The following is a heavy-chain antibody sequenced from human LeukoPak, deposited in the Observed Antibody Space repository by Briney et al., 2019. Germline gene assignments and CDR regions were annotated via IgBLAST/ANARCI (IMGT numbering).Heavy chain of an antibody. CDR1: AFTFSSYA. D-gene: IGHD1-1*01. Sequence: GWSLRLSCAASAFTFSSYAMGWVRQAPGKGLEWVSAISGSGGTTYYADSVKGRFTISRDNSRNTLSLQMNSLRAEDTAVYYCAKEGAYNPTNYFDYWGQGTLVTVSS. J-gene: IGHJ4*02. V-gene: IGHV3-23*01. CDR3: AKEGAYNPTNYFDY. CDR2: ISGSGGTT.